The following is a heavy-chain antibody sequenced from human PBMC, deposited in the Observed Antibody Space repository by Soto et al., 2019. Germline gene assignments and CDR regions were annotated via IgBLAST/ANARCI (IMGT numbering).Heavy chain of an antibody. CDR3: ARLPPAHGTYYYDSSGYYYVGPEYFQH. CDR2: ISYDGSNK. D-gene: IGHD3-22*01. CDR1: GFTFSSYA. Sequence: GGSLRLSCAASGFTFSSYAMGWVRQAPGKGLEWVAVISYDGSNKYYADSVKGRFTISRDNSKNTLYLQMNSLRAEDTAVYYCARLPPAHGTYYYDSSGYYYVGPEYFQHWGQGTLVTVSS. J-gene: IGHJ1*01. V-gene: IGHV3-30-3*01.